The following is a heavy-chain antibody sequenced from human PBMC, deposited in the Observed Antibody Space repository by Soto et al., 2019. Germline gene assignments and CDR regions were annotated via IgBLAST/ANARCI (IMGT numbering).Heavy chain of an antibody. CDR1: GYTFTDYH. J-gene: IGHJ4*02. Sequence: QVHLVQSGAEVKKPGASVKVSCKASGYTFTDYHIHWVRQAPGQGLAWVGWINPNSGGTNYARKFQGRVTMTRDASITTAYMDLRRLGSNDSAVYFCARAGLIRAPTSGSYCGDYWGQGTLVTVSS. V-gene: IGHV1-2*02. CDR2: INPNSGGT. D-gene: IGHD1-26*01. CDR3: ARAGLIRAPTSGSYCGDY.